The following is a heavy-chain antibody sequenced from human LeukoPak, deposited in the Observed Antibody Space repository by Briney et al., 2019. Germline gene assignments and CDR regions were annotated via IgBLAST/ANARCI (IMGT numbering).Heavy chain of an antibody. CDR1: GFTFSSYA. Sequence: GGSLRLSCAASGFTFSSYAMHWVRQAPGKGLEWVAVISYDGSSKYYADSVKGRFTISRDNSKNTLYLQMNSLRAEDTAVYYCARDRTRNSGYDSPSLNWFDPWGQGTLVTVSS. D-gene: IGHD5-12*01. CDR3: ARDRTRNSGYDSPSLNWFDP. J-gene: IGHJ5*02. V-gene: IGHV3-30*01. CDR2: ISYDGSSK.